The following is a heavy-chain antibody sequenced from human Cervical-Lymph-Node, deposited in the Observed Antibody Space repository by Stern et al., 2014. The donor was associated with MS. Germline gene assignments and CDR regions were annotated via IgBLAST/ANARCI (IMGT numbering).Heavy chain of an antibody. CDR1: GFTFGTYW. CDR2: INEDGSDA. J-gene: IGHJ1*01. V-gene: IGHV3-74*01. CDR3: VRDLAGRHGQ. Sequence: VQLVESGGKLVQPGGSLRLSCADSGFTFGTYWMHWVRQVPGKGLVWVSRINEDGSDADYAESVKGRFTDSSDNARYTLILQMKSLRAADSAVYYGVRDLAGRHGQWGQGTLVTVSS. D-gene: IGHD2-21*01.